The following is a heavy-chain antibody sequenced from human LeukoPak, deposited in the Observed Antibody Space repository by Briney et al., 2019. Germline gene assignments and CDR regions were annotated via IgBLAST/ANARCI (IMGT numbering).Heavy chain of an antibody. CDR2: IASSGRNT. D-gene: IGHD3-16*02. Sequence: SASGFDLNEVAVTWVRQAPGKGLEWVSLIASSGRNTYYTDSVRGQFTISRDNSKKTLSLQMNSLRVEDTAIYYCTKDIQLSAWGLGTMVTVSS. J-gene: IGHJ3*01. V-gene: IGHV3-23*01. CDR1: GFDLNEVA. CDR3: TKDIQLSA.